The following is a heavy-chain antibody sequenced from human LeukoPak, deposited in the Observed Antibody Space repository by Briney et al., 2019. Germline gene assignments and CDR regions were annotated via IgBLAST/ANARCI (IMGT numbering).Heavy chain of an antibody. Sequence: GRSLRLSCAASGFTFSSYAMHWVRQAPGKGLEWVAVISYDGSNKYYADSVKGRFTISRDNSKNTLYLQMNSLRAEDTAVYYCARESSGWYYFDYWGQGTLVTVSP. D-gene: IGHD6-19*01. V-gene: IGHV3-30-3*01. CDR2: ISYDGSNK. CDR1: GFTFSSYA. J-gene: IGHJ4*02. CDR3: ARESSGWYYFDY.